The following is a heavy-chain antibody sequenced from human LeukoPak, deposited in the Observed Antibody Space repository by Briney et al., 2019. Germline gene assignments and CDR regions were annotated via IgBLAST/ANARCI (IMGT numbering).Heavy chain of an antibody. CDR3: AKGGGCSSTSCQHWFDP. D-gene: IGHD2-2*01. Sequence: PGGSLRLSCAASGFTFSDYYMSWIRQAPGKGLEWVSSISGSGGTTYYADSVKGRFTISRDNSKNTLYLQMNSLRAEDTAVFYCAKGGGCSSTSCQHWFDPWGQGTLVTVSS. CDR2: ISGSGGTT. CDR1: GFTFSDYY. V-gene: IGHV3-23*01. J-gene: IGHJ5*02.